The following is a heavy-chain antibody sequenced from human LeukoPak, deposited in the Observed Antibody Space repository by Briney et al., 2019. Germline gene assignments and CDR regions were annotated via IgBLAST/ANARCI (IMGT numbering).Heavy chain of an antibody. D-gene: IGHD2-2*01. J-gene: IGHJ4*02. V-gene: IGHV4-39*07. CDR1: GGSITSSNYF. CDR3: ARDSCSSTSCRRKFDN. CDR2: IYYSGST. Sequence: SETLSLTCTVSGGSITSSNYFWGWIRQSPGKGLEWIGSIYYSGSTYYNPSLKSRVTISVEPSKIQFSLKLSSVTAADSAVYYCARDSCSSTSCRRKFDNWGQGTLVTVSS.